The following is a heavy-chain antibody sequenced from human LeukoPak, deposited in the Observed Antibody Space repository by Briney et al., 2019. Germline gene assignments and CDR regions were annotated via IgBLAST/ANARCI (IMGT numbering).Heavy chain of an antibody. J-gene: IGHJ3*02. CDR2: IYTSGST. CDR1: GGSISSYY. CDR3: VRELAFWSGYYTGKDAFDI. Sequence: NPSETLSLTCTVSGGSISSYYWSWIRQPAGKGLEWIGRIYTSGSTNYNPSLRSRVTMSVDTSKNQFSLKLSSVTAADTAVYYCVRELAFWSGYYTGKDAFDIRGQGTMVPVSS. V-gene: IGHV4-4*07. D-gene: IGHD3-3*01.